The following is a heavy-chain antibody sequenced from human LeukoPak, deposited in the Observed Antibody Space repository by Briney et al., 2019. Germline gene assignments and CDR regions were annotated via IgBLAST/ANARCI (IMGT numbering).Heavy chain of an antibody. CDR1: GFTFSNYA. D-gene: IGHD2-2*01. Sequence: GGSLRLSCAASGFTFSNYAMSWVRQAPGKGLEWVSTISASGGGTYYGDSVKGRFTISRDNSKNIIYLQMNSLRAEDTAAYYCAKASLDLIVAVQPAALDYWGQGTLVTVSS. V-gene: IGHV3-23*01. J-gene: IGHJ4*02. CDR3: AKASLDLIVAVQPAALDY. CDR2: ISASGGGT.